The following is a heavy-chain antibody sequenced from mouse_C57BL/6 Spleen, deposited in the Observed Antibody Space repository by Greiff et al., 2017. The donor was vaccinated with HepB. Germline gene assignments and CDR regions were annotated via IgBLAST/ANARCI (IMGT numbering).Heavy chain of an antibody. V-gene: IGHV1-64*01. CDR1: GYTFTSYW. CDR3: ARNWDGDYFDY. Sequence: QVQLQQPGAELVKPGASVKLSCKASGYTFTSYWMHWVKQRPGQCLEWIGMIHPNSGSTNYNEKFKSKATLTVDKSSSTTYMQLRSLTSEDSALYYCARNWDGDYFDYWGQGTTLTVSS. J-gene: IGHJ2*01. CDR2: IHPNSGST. D-gene: IGHD4-1*01.